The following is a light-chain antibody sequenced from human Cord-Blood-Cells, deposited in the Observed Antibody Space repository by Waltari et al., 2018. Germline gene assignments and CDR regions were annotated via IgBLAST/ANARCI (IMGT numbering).Light chain of an antibody. CDR1: NIGSKS. Sequence: SYVLTQPPSVSVAPGKTARITCGGNNIGSKSVHWYQQKPGQAPVLVVYEDSDRPPGIPERFSGSNAGNAATLTSSRVEAGDEADYDCQVWDSSSDHPGVVFGGGTKLTVL. V-gene: IGLV3-21*03. J-gene: IGLJ2*01. CDR2: EDS. CDR3: QVWDSSSDHPGVV.